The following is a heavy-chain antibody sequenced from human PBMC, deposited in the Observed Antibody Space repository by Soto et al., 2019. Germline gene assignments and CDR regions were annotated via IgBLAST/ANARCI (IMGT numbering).Heavy chain of an antibody. Sequence: GGSLRLSCAASGFTFSEFAMHWVRQAPGKGLEWVALISHDGRDKYYVDSVKGRFILSRDNSKNALHLQMNSLRAEDTAVYYCARVMSSSSYYYYYYGMDVWGQGTTVTVSS. CDR1: GFTFSEFA. CDR3: ARVMSSSSYYYYYYGMDV. D-gene: IGHD6-6*01. J-gene: IGHJ6*02. CDR2: ISHDGRDK. V-gene: IGHV3-30*03.